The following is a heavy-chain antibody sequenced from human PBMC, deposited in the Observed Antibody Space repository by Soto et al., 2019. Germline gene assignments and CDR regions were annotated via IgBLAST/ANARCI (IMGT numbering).Heavy chain of an antibody. Sequence: GASVKVSCKASGYTFTSYGISWVRQAPGQGLEWMGWISAYNGNTNYAQKLQGRVTMTTDTSTSTAYMELRSLRSDDTAVYYCARDSRYCGGDCYQFDYWGQGTLVTVSS. CDR1: GYTFTSYG. D-gene: IGHD2-21*02. CDR3: ARDSRYCGGDCYQFDY. J-gene: IGHJ4*02. V-gene: IGHV1-18*01. CDR2: ISAYNGNT.